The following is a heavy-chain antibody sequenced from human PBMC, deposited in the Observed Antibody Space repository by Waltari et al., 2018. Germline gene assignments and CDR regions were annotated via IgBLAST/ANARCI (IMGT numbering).Heavy chain of an antibody. J-gene: IGHJ4*02. D-gene: IGHD3-3*01. CDR1: GGSFSGYY. CDR3: ARGSDYDFWSGYYTFDY. Sequence: QVQLQQWGAGLLKPSETLSLTCAVYGGSFSGYYWSWIRQPPGKGLEWIGEINHSGSTNYNPSLKSRVTISVDTSKNQFSLKLSSVTAADTAVYYWARGSDYDFWSGYYTFDYWGQGTLVTVSS. V-gene: IGHV4-34*01. CDR2: INHSGST.